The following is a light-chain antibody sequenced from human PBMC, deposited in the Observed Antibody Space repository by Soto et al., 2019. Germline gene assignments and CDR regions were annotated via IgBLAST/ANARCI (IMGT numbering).Light chain of an antibody. CDR2: EAS. Sequence: EIVMTQSPATLSVSPGERVTLSCMASQSVSTTLAWYQQKPGQAPRLLIYEASTRATGIPARFSGSGSGTEFTLTISSLQSEDSALYYCQQYNNWPSAFGGGTKVEIK. V-gene: IGKV3-15*01. CDR1: QSVSTT. CDR3: QQYNNWPSA. J-gene: IGKJ4*01.